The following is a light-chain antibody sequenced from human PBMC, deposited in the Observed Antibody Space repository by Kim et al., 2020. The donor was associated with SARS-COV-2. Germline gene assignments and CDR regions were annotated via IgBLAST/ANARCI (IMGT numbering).Light chain of an antibody. CDR1: QGVSTW. CDR2: TTS. Sequence: SASVGDTVTITCRASQGVSTWLAWYRQKPGKAPELLIYTTSNLETGVPSRFRGSGSGTDFTLTISSLQPGDFATYYCQQYDAYPYTFGQGTKLEI. V-gene: IGKV1-5*03. CDR3: QQYDAYPYT. J-gene: IGKJ2*01.